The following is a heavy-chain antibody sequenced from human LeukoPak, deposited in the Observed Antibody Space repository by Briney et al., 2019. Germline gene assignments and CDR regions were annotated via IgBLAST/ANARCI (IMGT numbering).Heavy chain of an antibody. CDR3: ARDLDYRRLYSGLGGFDL. D-gene: IGHD3-10*02. J-gene: IGHJ3*01. V-gene: IGHV4-4*07. CDR1: GGSMTGYY. Sequence: PSETLSLTCTVSGGSMTGYYWSWIRQPAGKGLEWIGRIYSSGNINHNPSLKSRVTLSADTSKNQVSLRLTSVTAADTAVYYCARDLDYRRLYSGLGGFDLWGQGTLVTVSS. CDR2: IYSSGNI.